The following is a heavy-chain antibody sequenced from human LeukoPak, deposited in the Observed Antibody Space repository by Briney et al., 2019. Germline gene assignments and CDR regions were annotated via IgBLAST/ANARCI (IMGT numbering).Heavy chain of an antibody. CDR3: ARDRDYAGSGSPDF. V-gene: IGHV3-66*01. Sequence: PGGSLRLSCSASGSSVSGNYMSWVRQAPGKGPEWVAVIYDGGITYYADSVKGRFTISRDDSKNTLHLQMNYLRVDDTAVYYCARDRDYAGSGSPDFWGQGTLVTVSS. CDR1: GSSVSGNY. D-gene: IGHD3-10*01. CDR2: IYDGGIT. J-gene: IGHJ4*02.